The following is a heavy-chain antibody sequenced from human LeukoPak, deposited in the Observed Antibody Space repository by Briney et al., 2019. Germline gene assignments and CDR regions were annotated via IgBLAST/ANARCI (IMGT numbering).Heavy chain of an antibody. D-gene: IGHD3-10*01. CDR2: ISYDGTNK. V-gene: IGHV3-30*18. J-gene: IGHJ4*02. Sequence: PGTSLRLSCAASGFTFSSYGMDWVRQAPGKGLGWVAVISYDGTNKFYVDSLRGRFTISRDNSKNTLYLQMNSLRAEDTAVYYCAKDGYYGSGTYPDYWGQGTLVTVSS. CDR1: GFTFSSYG. CDR3: AKDGYYGSGTYPDY.